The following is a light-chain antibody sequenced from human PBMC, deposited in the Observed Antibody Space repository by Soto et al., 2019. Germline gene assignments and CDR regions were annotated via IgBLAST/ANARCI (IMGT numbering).Light chain of an antibody. CDR1: QSISSW. V-gene: IGKV1-5*03. CDR2: KAS. Sequence: DIQMTQSPSTLSASVGDRVTITCRASQSISSWLAWYQQKPGKAPKLLIYKASSLESGAPSRFSGSASGTEFTLTISSLQPDDFATYYCQQYKSYPWTFGQGTKVEIK. CDR3: QQYKSYPWT. J-gene: IGKJ1*01.